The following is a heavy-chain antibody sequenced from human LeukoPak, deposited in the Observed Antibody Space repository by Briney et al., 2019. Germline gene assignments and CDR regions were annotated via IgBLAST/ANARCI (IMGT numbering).Heavy chain of an antibody. Sequence: ASVKVSCKASGYTLTSYDINWVRQATGQGLEWMGWINPNSGKTGYAQKFQGRITITRNTPISTAYMELSSLRSEDTAVYYCTRETPSRYFDYWGQGTLVTVSS. D-gene: IGHD4-23*01. CDR3: TRETPSRYFDY. V-gene: IGHV1-8*01. J-gene: IGHJ4*02. CDR1: GYTLTSYD. CDR2: INPNSGKT.